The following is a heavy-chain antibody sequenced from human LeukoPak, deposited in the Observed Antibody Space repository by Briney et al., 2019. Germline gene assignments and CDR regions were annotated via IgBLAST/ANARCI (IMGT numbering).Heavy chain of an antibody. Sequence: ASVKVSCKASGYTFTSYDINWVRQATGQGLEWMGWMNPNSGNTGYPQKFQGRVTMTRNTSISTAYMELSSLRSEDTAVYYCARVVAVRGVIGFDPWGQGTLVTVSS. D-gene: IGHD3-10*01. CDR1: GYTFTSYD. J-gene: IGHJ5*02. CDR3: ARVVAVRGVIGFDP. V-gene: IGHV1-8*01. CDR2: MNPNSGNT.